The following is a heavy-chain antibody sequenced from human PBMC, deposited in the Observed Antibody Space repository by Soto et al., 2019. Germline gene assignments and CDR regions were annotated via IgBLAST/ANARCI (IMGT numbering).Heavy chain of an antibody. CDR2: IYYNGRT. Sequence: QVQLQESGPGLVKPSRTLSLTCTVSGGSITSSGYYWSWIRQHPGKGLEWIGYIYYNGRTYYNPSLKSRVTISLDTSRNQFSLKLSSVTAADTAVYYCVRDLRGGTTFDYWGQGTLVTVSS. D-gene: IGHD1-7*01. J-gene: IGHJ4*02. CDR3: VRDLRGGTTFDY. CDR1: GGSITSSGYY. V-gene: IGHV4-31*03.